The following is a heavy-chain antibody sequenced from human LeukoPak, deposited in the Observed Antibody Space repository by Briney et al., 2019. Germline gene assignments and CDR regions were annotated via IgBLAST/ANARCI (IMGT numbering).Heavy chain of an antibody. CDR3: ARDKVVGATYFDY. Sequence: GGSLRLSCAASGFTFSNYWMSWVRQAPGKGLEWVANIQQDGSERYYVDSVKGRFTISRDNAKNSLYLQMNSLRAEDTAVYYCARDKVVGATYFDYWGQGTLVTVSS. CDR1: GFTFSNYW. CDR2: IQQDGSER. J-gene: IGHJ4*02. V-gene: IGHV3-7*01. D-gene: IGHD1-26*01.